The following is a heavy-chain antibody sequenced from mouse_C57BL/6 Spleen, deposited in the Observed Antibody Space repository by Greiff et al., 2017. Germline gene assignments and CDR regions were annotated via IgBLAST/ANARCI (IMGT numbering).Heavy chain of an antibody. D-gene: IGHD1-1*01. CDR2: IYPSDSET. J-gene: IGHJ3*01. CDR3: AREDYGAWFAY. V-gene: IGHV1-61*01. CDR1: GYTFTSYW. Sequence: QVHVKQPGAELVRPGSSVKLSCKASGYTFTSYWMDWVKQRPGQGLEWIGNIYPSDSETHYNQKFKDKATLTVDKSSSTAYMQLSSLTSEDSAVYYCAREDYGAWFAYWGQGTLVTVSA.